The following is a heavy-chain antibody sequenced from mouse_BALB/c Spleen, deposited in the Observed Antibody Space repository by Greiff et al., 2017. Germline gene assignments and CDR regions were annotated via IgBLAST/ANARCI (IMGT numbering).Heavy chain of an antibody. Sequence: EVQLQQSGAELVKPGASVKLSCTASGFNIKDTYMRWVKQRPEQGLEWIGRIDPANGNTKYDPKFQGKATITADTSSNTAYLQLSSLTSEDTAVYYCARSLYDAYAMDYWGQGTSVTVSS. V-gene: IGHV14-3*02. CDR1: GFNIKDTY. J-gene: IGHJ4*01. D-gene: IGHD2-12*01. CDR2: IDPANGNT. CDR3: ARSLYDAYAMDY.